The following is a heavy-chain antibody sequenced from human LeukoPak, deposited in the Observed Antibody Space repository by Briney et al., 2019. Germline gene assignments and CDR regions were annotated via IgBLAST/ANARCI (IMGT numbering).Heavy chain of an antibody. CDR3: ARARLAITGTPYFDY. J-gene: IGHJ4*02. CDR1: GFTVSSNY. CDR2: IYSGGST. Sequence: PGGSLRLSCAASGFTVSSNYMSWVRQAPGKGLEWVSVIYSGGSTYYADSVKGRFTISRDNSTNTLYLQMNSLRAEDTAVYYCARARLAITGTPYFDYWGQGTLVTVSS. V-gene: IGHV3-66*01. D-gene: IGHD1-20*01.